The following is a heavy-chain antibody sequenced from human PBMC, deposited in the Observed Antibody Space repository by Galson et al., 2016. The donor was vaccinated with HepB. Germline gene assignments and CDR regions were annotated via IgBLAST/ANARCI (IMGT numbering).Heavy chain of an antibody. V-gene: IGHV3-30-3*01. CDR2: TSYDGSKK. CDR1: GFTFSSYV. Sequence: SLRLSCAASGFTFSSYVMHWVRQAPGKGLEWVAVTSYDGSKKYYADSVKGRFTISRDNSKNTLYLQMNSLRAEDTAVYYCATDRVYASSWWGEIDYWGQGTLLTVSS. CDR3: ATDRVYASSWWGEIDY. D-gene: IGHD6-13*01. J-gene: IGHJ4*02.